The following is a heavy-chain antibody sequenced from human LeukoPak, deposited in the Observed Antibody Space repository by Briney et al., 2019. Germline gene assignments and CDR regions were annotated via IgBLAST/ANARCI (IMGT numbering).Heavy chain of an antibody. CDR2: ICGSGGCT. J-gene: IGHJ4*02. Sequence: GGSLRLSCAASGFTFNSYGMHLVRQAPGKGVGWVSGICGSGGCTYYADSVKGRFTISRDNSKTTVYLQMNSLTADDTAVYYCAKTTVGYSSGRYPGWPADCWGQGTLVTVSS. CDR3: AKTTVGYSSGRYPGWPADC. D-gene: IGHD6-19*01. CDR1: GFTFNSYG. V-gene: IGHV3-23*01.